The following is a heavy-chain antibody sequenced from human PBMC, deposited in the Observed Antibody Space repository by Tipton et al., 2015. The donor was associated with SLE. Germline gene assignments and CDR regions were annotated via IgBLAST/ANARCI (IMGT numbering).Heavy chain of an antibody. CDR1: GGSISSSNC. V-gene: IGHV4-4*02. D-gene: IGHD6-13*01. Sequence: TLSLTCAVSGGSISSSNCWSLVRQPPGKGLEWIGEIYHSGSTNYNPSLKSRVTISVDKSKNQFSLKLSSVTAADTAVYYCARGIKYSSSWYPTVLFDYWGQGTLVTVSS. CDR2: IYHSGST. CDR3: ARGIKYSSSWYPTVLFDY. J-gene: IGHJ4*02.